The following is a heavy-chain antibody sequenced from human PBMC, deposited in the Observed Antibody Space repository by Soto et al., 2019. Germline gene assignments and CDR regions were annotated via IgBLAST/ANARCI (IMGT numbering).Heavy chain of an antibody. CDR3: ARVLGIQLWPPGMDV. V-gene: IGHV1-69*13. CDR2: IIPIFGTA. J-gene: IGHJ6*02. Sequence: ASVKVSCKASGGTFSSYAISWVRQAPGQGLEWMGGIIPIFGTANYAQKFQGRVTITADESTSTAYMELSSLRSEDTAVYYCARVLGIQLWPPGMDVWGQGTTVTVSS. D-gene: IGHD5-18*01. CDR1: GGTFSSYA.